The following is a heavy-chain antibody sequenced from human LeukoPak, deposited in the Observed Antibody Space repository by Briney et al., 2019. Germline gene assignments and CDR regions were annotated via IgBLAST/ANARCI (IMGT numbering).Heavy chain of an antibody. Sequence: SETLSLTCTVSGGSISSGSYYWSWIRQPAGKGLEWIGRIYTSGSTNYNPSLKSRVTISVDTSKDQFSLKLSSVTAADTAVYYCARDLGFYYDSSGYYHHDAFDIWGQGTMVTVSS. J-gene: IGHJ3*02. CDR2: IYTSGST. V-gene: IGHV4-61*02. CDR1: GGSISSGSYY. CDR3: ARDLGFYYDSSGYYHHDAFDI. D-gene: IGHD3-22*01.